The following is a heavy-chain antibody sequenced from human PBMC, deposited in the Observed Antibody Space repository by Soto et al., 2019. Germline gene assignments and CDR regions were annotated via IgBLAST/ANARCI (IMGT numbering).Heavy chain of an antibody. CDR2: ISDDGSNK. CDR1: EFTFSNYG. V-gene: IGHV3-30*03. Sequence: QVQVAASGGGVVQPGRSLRLSCAAFEFTFSNYGIHWVRQAPGKGLEWVAVISDDGSNKHYGDSVKGRFTISRDISKNITYLQMNSLRVEDTAVYYCARQRGYAFDLWDQGTLVTVAS. J-gene: IGHJ3*01. CDR3: ARQRGYAFDL. D-gene: IGHD5-12*01.